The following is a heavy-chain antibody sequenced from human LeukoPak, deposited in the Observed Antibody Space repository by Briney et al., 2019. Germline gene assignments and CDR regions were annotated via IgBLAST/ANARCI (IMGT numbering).Heavy chain of an antibody. V-gene: IGHV4-39*01. J-gene: IGHJ3*02. Sequence: SETLSLTCTVSGDSISSSSYYWGWIRQPPGKGLEWIGSIFYSGSTYYNPSLNSRVTISVDTSNNQFSLKLSSVTAADTAVYYCAIIIQSLPDAFDIWGQGTMVTVSS. CDR2: IFYSGST. CDR1: GDSISSSSYY. CDR3: AIIIQSLPDAFDI. D-gene: IGHD3-10*01.